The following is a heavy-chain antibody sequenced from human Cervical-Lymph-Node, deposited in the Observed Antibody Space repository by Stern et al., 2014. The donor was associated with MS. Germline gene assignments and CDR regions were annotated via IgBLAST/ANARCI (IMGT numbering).Heavy chain of an antibody. J-gene: IGHJ4*02. CDR2: INPLFGKA. CDR3: ARHQGGVAAF. Sequence: QVQLVQSGAEVKKPGSSVKVSCKASGDTFNNFDIGWVRQVPGQGPEWLGGINPLFGKANYAQTLQDRVTFTADESTSTTYMELSRLRSEDAAIYYCARHQGGVAAFWGQGTLVTVSS. V-gene: IGHV1-69*12. CDR1: GDTFNNFD. D-gene: IGHD6-13*01.